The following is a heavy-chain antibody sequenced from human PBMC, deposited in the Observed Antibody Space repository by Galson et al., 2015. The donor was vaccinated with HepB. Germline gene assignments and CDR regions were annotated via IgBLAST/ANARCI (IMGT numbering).Heavy chain of an antibody. D-gene: IGHD3-10*01. CDR2: IFSNDEK. J-gene: IGHJ6*03. CDR1: GFSLSNARMG. V-gene: IGHV2-26*01. CDR3: ARIKDGSGRLLSYYYMDV. Sequence: PALVKPTQTLPLTCTVSGFSLSNARMGVSWIRQPPGKALEWLAHIFSNDEKSYSTSLKSRLTISKDTSKSQVVLTMTNMDPVDTATYYCARIKDGSGRLLSYYYMDVWGKGTTVTVSS.